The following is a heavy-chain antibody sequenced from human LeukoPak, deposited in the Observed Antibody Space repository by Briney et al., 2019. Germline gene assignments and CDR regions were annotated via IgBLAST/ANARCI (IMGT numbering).Heavy chain of an antibody. D-gene: IGHD3-22*01. Sequence: ASVKVSCKASGYTFTSYGISWVRQAPGQGLEWMGWISAYNGNTNYAQKLQGRVTMTTDTSTSTAYMELRSLRSDDTAVYYCARDSSRWAVVVINDAFDIWGQGTMVTVSS. V-gene: IGHV1-18*01. J-gene: IGHJ3*02. CDR3: ARDSSRWAVVVINDAFDI. CDR2: ISAYNGNT. CDR1: GYTFTSYG.